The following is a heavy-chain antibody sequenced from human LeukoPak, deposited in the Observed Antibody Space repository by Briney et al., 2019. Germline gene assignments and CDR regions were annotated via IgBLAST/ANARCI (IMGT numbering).Heavy chain of an antibody. CDR3: ARAVAGTYRFDY. CDR2: INPNSGGT. D-gene: IGHD6-19*01. CDR1: GYTFTGYY. J-gene: IGHJ4*02. V-gene: IGHV1-2*02. Sequence: ASVKVSCKASGYTFTGYYMHWVRQAPGQGLEWMGWINPNSGGTNYAQKFQGRVTMTRDTSISTAYMELSRLRSDDTAVYYCARAVAGTYRFDYWGQGTLATVSS.